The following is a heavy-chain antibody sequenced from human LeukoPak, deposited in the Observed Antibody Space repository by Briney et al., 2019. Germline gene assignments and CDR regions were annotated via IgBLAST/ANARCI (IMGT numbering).Heavy chain of an antibody. Sequence: PSETLSLTCAVYGGSFSVYYWSWIRQPPGKGLEWIGEINHSGSTNYNPSLKSRVTISVDTSKNQFSLKLSSVTAADTAVYYCARRGVIARRTQYCSGGSCYSDPYDYWGQGTLVTVSS. CDR2: INHSGST. D-gene: IGHD2-15*01. V-gene: IGHV4-34*01. J-gene: IGHJ4*02. CDR3: ARRGVIARRTQYCSGGSCYSDPYDY. CDR1: GGSFSVYY.